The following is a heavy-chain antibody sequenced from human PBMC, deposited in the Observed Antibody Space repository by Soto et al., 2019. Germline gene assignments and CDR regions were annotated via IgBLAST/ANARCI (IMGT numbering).Heavy chain of an antibody. CDR2: ISRYNGAT. J-gene: IGHJ4*02. Sequence: QVQLVQSGAEVKTPGASVKVSCKASGYTFTTYAVTWVRQAPGQGLGWLGWISRYNGATNYAQKFQGRVTMPPDTSTNPAYIELRSPRSDDTAVYYCCRSKNSVVIRHFDYLGQGTLGTASS. CDR3: CRSKNSVVIRHFDY. D-gene: IGHD2-15*01. V-gene: IGHV1-18*01. CDR1: GYTFTTYA.